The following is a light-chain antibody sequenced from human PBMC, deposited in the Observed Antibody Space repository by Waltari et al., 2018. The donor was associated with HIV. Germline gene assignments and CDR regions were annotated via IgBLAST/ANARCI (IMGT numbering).Light chain of an antibody. CDR3: CSKSTIYFGVL. CDR1: SADIGGSTL. Sequence: QSALTQPASVSGPPGQSITISCTGTSADIGGSTLVSWYQHHPGKAPRLIIFDVDKRPSGISDRFSGSKSGYTASLTISGLRTEDEADYFCCSKSTIYFGVLFGGGTTLTVL. V-gene: IGLV2-23*02. J-gene: IGLJ2*01. CDR2: DVD.